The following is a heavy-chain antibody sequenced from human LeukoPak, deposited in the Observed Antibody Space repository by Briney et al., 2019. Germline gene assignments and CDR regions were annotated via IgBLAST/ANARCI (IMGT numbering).Heavy chain of an antibody. CDR2: INHSGST. CDR3: ARAPSTLSRYSGSYYRP. D-gene: IGHD1-26*01. J-gene: IGHJ5*02. Sequence: SETLSLTCAVYGGSFSGYYWSWIRQPPGKGLEWIGEINHSGSTNYNPSLKSRVTISVDTSKNQFSLKLSSVTAADTAVYYCARAPSTLSRYSGSYYRPWGQGTLVTASS. V-gene: IGHV4-34*01. CDR1: GGSFSGYY.